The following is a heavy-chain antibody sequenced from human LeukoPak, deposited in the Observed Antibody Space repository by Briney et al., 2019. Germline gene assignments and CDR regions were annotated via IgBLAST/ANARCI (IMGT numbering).Heavy chain of an antibody. CDR3: ARRGAGGYYYYRAFDI. V-gene: IGHV4-59*01. J-gene: IGHJ3*02. Sequence: RPSETLSLTCTVSGGSISSYYWSWIRQPPGKGLEWIGYIYYSGSTNYNPSLKSRVTISVDTSKNQFSLKLSSVTAADTAVYYCARRGAGGYYYYRAFDIWGQGTMVTVSS. D-gene: IGHD3-22*01. CDR2: IYYSGST. CDR1: GGSISSYY.